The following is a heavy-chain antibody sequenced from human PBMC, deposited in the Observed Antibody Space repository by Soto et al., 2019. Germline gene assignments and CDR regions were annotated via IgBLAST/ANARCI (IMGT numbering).Heavy chain of an antibody. CDR3: SMVDNYVTPTPQDV. CDR2: ISPYSGNT. Sequence: QVQLVQSGDEVRKPGSSVKVSCKASGYIFVNYGIAWVRQAPGQGLEWMGWISPYSGNTHYASKGQGRLTLTTDTSTSTAYMDLGSGTADATAVYYCSMVDNYVTPTPQDVWGQGTTGTGSS. D-gene: IGHD3-16*01. CDR1: GYIFVNYG. J-gene: IGHJ6*02. V-gene: IGHV1-18*01.